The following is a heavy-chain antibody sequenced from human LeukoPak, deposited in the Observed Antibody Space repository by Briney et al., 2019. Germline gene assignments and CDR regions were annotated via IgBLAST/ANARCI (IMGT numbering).Heavy chain of an antibody. D-gene: IGHD1-20*01. Sequence: KPSETLSLTCTVSGGSISSGSYYWSWIRQPAGKGLEWIGRIYTSGSTNYNPSLKSRVTISVDTSKNQFSLKLSSVTAADTAVYYCARDRYNWQFDPWGQGTLVTVSS. V-gene: IGHV4-61*02. J-gene: IGHJ5*02. CDR1: GGSISSGSYY. CDR3: ARDRYNWQFDP. CDR2: IYTSGST.